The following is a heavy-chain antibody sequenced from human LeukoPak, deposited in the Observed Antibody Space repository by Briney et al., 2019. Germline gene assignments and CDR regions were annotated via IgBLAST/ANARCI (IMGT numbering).Heavy chain of an antibody. V-gene: IGHV4-34*01. Sequence: SETLSLTCAVYGGSFSDYYWSWIRQPPGKGLEWIGEINHSGSTNYNPSLKSRVTISVDTSKNQFSLKLSSGTAAATSVYYCASDSGYDPGDYYYYYGMDVWGQGTTVTVSS. D-gene: IGHD5-12*01. CDR1: GGSFSDYY. J-gene: IGHJ6*02. CDR3: ASDSGYDPGDYYYYYGMDV. CDR2: INHSGST.